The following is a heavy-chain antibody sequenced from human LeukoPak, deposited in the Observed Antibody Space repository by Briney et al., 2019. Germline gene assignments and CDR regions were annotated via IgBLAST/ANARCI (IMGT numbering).Heavy chain of an antibody. CDR1: GGSISSGGYY. CDR3: ARDSHGYSSSSDLGY. Sequence: SQTLSLTCTVSGGSISSGGYYWSWIRQHPGKGLEWIGYIYYSGSTYYNPSLKSRVTISVDTSKNQFSLKLSSVTAADTAVYYCARDSHGYSSSSDLGYWGQGTLVTVSS. J-gene: IGHJ4*02. D-gene: IGHD6-6*01. V-gene: IGHV4-31*03. CDR2: IYYSGST.